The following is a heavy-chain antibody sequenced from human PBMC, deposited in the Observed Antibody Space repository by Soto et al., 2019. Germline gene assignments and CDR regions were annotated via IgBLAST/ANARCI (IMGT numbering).Heavy chain of an antibody. CDR1: GFTFSSYG. CDR2: ISYDGSNK. V-gene: IGHV3-30*18. D-gene: IGHD3-22*01. Sequence: GGSLRLSCAASGFTFSSYGMHWVRQAPGKGLEWVAVISYDGSNKYYADSVKGRFTISRDNSKNTLYLQMNSLRAEDTAVYYCAKDYSPITMIVVVPVYWGQGTLVTVSS. J-gene: IGHJ4*02. CDR3: AKDYSPITMIVVVPVY.